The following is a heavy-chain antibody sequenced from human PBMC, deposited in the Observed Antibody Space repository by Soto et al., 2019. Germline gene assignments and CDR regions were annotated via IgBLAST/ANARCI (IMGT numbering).Heavy chain of an antibody. CDR2: RSYYGAIK. Sequence: EVQLLEAGGGLGQPGGSLRLSCAASGFTFDIYAMTWIREAPGKGLEWVSLRSYYGAIKDYADSVKGRFTISRDNSKNALFLQMNSLRAEDTATYYCARVFCSGHRCAITNWFDTWGQGTLVTVSS. D-gene: IGHD2-15*01. J-gene: IGHJ5*02. CDR3: ARVFCSGHRCAITNWFDT. CDR1: GFTFDIYA. V-gene: IGHV3-23*01.